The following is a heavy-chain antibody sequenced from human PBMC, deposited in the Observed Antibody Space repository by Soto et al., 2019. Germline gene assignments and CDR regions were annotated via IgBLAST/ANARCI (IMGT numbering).Heavy chain of an antibody. CDR3: ARSGTRGAKNYYGMDV. CDR2: ISAYNGNT. V-gene: IGHV1-18*01. Sequence: ASVKVSCKTSGYTFTDYGISWVRQAPGQGLEWMGWISAYNGNTNYAQKLQGRVTMTTDTSTSTAYMELRSLRSDDTAVYYCARSGTRGAKNYYGMDVWGQGTTVTVSS. J-gene: IGHJ6*02. CDR1: GYTFTDYG. D-gene: IGHD1-26*01.